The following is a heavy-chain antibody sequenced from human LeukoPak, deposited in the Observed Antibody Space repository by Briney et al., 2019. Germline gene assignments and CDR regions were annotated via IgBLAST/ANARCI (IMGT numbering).Heavy chain of an antibody. CDR1: GFTFSRYN. Sequence: PGGSLRLSCAASGFTFSRYNMNWVRQAPGKGLEWVSYISSSSPTIYYADSVKGRFTISRDNAKNSLYLQMNSLRAEDTAVYYCARDRVRGYSGYGDHDAFDIWGQGTMVTVSS. CDR3: ARDRVRGYSGYGDHDAFDI. CDR2: ISSSSPTI. D-gene: IGHD5-12*01. J-gene: IGHJ3*02. V-gene: IGHV3-48*01.